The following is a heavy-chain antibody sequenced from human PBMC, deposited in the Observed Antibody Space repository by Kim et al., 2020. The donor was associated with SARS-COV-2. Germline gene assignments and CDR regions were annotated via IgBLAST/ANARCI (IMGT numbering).Heavy chain of an antibody. CDR2: IFPYDSDT. V-gene: IGHV5-51*01. J-gene: IGHJ4*02. Sequence: GESLKISCQGPEHTFANYWIAWVRQTPGQGLDWMGVIFPYDSDTRYNPSFQGQVTISADRSVNSAYLQWSGLKASDTAIYYCAAAVSGREFDFWGQGTLVTVSS. D-gene: IGHD3-3*01. CDR3: AAAVSGREFDF. CDR1: EHTFANYW.